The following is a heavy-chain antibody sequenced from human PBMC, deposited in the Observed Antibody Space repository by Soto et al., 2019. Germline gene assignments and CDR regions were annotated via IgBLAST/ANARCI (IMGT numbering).Heavy chain of an antibody. CDR1: GYTFTSYA. CDR2: INAGNGTT. J-gene: IGHJ4*02. V-gene: IGHV1-3*05. D-gene: IGHD2-21*02. CDR3: ARSIVVVTALDY. Sequence: QVQLVQSGAEEKKPGASVKVSCKASGYTFTSYAMHWVRQAPGQRLEWMGWINAGNGTTKYSQKFQGRVTITRDTSASTAYMELSSLRSEDTAVYYCARSIVVVTALDYWGQRNLVTVSS.